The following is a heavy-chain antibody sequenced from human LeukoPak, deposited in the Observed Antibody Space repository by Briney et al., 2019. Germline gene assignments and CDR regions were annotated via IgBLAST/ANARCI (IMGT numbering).Heavy chain of an antibody. CDR1: GFPFSSYW. Sequence: GGALRLSCAASGFPFSSYWMHWVRQAPGKGLVWVSRINIDGSNTNYADSVKGRFTISRDNAKNTLYLQMDSLRAEDTAVYYCARSLGGGYDYWGQGTLVTVSS. J-gene: IGHJ4*02. V-gene: IGHV3-74*01. CDR3: ARSLGGGYDY. CDR2: INIDGSNT. D-gene: IGHD3-16*01.